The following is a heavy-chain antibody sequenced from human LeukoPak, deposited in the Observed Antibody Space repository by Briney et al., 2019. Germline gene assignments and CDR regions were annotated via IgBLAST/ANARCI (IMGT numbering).Heavy chain of an antibody. CDR3: TRFISAHDY. Sequence: GGSLRLSCAASGFTFSGSAMHWVRQASGKGLEWVGRIRSKANRYATAYAASVKGRFTVSRDDSKNTAYPQMNSLKTEDTAVYYCTRFISAHDYWGQGTLVTVSS. D-gene: IGHD3-10*01. V-gene: IGHV3-73*01. CDR1: GFTFSGSA. CDR2: IRSKANRYAT. J-gene: IGHJ4*02.